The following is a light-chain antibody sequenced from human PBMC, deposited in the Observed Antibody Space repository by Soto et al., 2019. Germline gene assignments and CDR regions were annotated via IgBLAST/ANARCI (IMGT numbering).Light chain of an antibody. V-gene: IGKV3-15*01. J-gene: IGKJ1*01. CDR3: QQYGSSPTWT. CDR1: QSVSSN. CDR2: GAS. Sequence: EIVMTQSPATLSVSPGERATLSRRASQSVSSNLAWYQQKPGQAPRLLIYGASTRATGIPARFSGSGSETEFTLTISRLEPEDSAVYYCQQYGSSPTWTFGQGTKV.